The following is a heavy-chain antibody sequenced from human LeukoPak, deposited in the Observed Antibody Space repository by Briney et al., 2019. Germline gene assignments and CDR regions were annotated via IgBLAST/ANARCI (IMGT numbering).Heavy chain of an antibody. J-gene: IGHJ6*03. CDR1: GYTFTIYG. V-gene: IGHV1-18*01. D-gene: IGHD3-9*01. CDR2: ISAYNGNT. Sequence: ASVRVSCRASGYTFTIYGISWVRHAPGQGLEWMGWISAYNGNTNYAQKLQGRVTMTTDTSTSTAYMELRSLRSDDTAVYYCARGHTYYDILTGYSQYYYYYMDVWGKGTTVTVSS. CDR3: ARGHTYYDILTGYSQYYYYYMDV.